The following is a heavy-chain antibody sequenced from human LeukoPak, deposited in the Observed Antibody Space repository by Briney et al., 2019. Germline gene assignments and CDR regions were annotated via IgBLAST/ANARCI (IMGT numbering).Heavy chain of an antibody. CDR3: ARDSADIAVAGRYY. CDR2: IKQDGSEK. V-gene: IGHV3-7*01. CDR1: GFTFSSYW. Sequence: PGGSLRLSCAASGFTFSSYWMSWVRQAPGKGLEWVANIKQDGSEKYYVDSVKGRFTISRDNAKNSLYLQMNSLRAEDTAVYYCARDSADIAVAGRYYWGQGTLVTVSS. D-gene: IGHD6-19*01. J-gene: IGHJ4*02.